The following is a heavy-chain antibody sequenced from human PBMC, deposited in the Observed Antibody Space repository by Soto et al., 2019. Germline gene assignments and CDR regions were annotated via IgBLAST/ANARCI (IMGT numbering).Heavy chain of an antibody. CDR2: ITSDGKSK. CDR1: GFNFSNHW. CDR3: ARESGDWPLNWFDP. V-gene: IGHV3-74*01. D-gene: IGHD2-21*02. Sequence: GGSLRLSCAASGFNFSNHWMHWVRQRPGEGLVWVSRITSDGKSKVYAESVKGRFAISRDNAKNTLYLQMNGLTAEDTAVYYCARESGDWPLNWFDPWGLGTLVTVSS. J-gene: IGHJ5*02.